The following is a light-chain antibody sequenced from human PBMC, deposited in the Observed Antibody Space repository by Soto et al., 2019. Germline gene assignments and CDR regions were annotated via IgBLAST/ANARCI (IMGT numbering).Light chain of an antibody. CDR2: GAS. CDR1: QSVTTK. CDR3: HQYNDWPRT. V-gene: IGKV3-15*01. Sequence: EIVLTQSPVTLPASLGGRATLSCRASQSVTTKLAWYQQKPRQAPRLVIFGASSRATGIPARFSGSGSGTEFTLTISSLQSEDFAVYYCHQYNDWPRTFGQGTKVEIK. J-gene: IGKJ1*01.